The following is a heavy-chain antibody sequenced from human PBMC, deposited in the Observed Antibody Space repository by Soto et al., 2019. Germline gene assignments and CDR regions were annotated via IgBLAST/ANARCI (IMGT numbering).Heavy chain of an antibody. D-gene: IGHD3-3*01. V-gene: IGHV4-30-4*08. CDR2: IYYSGST. J-gene: IGHJ6*02. CDR3: ARDKRITIFGVVIEGDPTDYYGMDV. Sequence: SETLSLTCTVSGGSISSGGYYWSWIRQHPGKGLEWIGYIYYSGSTNYNPSLKSRVTISVDTSKNQFSLKLSSVTAADTAVYYCARDKRITIFGVVIEGDPTDYYGMDVWGQGTTVTVSS. CDR1: GGSISSGGYY.